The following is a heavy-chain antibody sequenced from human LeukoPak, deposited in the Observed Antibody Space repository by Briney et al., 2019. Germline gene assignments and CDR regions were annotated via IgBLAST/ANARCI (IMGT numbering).Heavy chain of an antibody. V-gene: IGHV3-23*01. J-gene: IGHJ6*04. CDR2: ITGSAGAT. Sequence: PGGSLRLSCAVSGLTFSSFAMSWVRQAPGKGLEWVSAITGSAGATWYADAVKGRFTISRDNSKNTMYLQMNSLGAEDAALYYCAKMKGATEYYYYAMDVWAKGPWSASPQ. CDR1: GLTFSSFA. D-gene: IGHD5-24*01. CDR3: AKMKGATEYYYYAMDV.